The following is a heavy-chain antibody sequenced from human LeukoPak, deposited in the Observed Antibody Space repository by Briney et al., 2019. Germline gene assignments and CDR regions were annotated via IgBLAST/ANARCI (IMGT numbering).Heavy chain of an antibody. CDR1: GFTFSNSA. D-gene: IGHD1-14*01. V-gene: IGHV3-23*01. CDR3: TTRRQDGR. J-gene: IGHJ4*02. Sequence: GGSLRLSCAASGFTFSNSAMSWVRQAPGKGLEWVSTLSGSGITTYYADSVKGRFTISRDNSKNTLYLQMNSLKTEDTAVYYCTTRRQDGRWGQGTLVTVS. CDR2: LSGSGITT.